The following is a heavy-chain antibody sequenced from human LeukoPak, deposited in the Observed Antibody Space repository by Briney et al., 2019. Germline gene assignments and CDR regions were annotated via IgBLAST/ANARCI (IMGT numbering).Heavy chain of an antibody. CDR1: GGSFSGYY. Sequence: PSETLSLTCAVYGGSFSGYYWSWIRQPPGKGLEWIGEINHSGSTNYNPSLKSRVTISVDTSKNQFSLKLSSVTAADTAVYYCARGPNHLRWSRGYFDYWGQGTLVTVSS. V-gene: IGHV4-34*01. J-gene: IGHJ4*02. CDR2: INHSGST. CDR3: ARGPNHLRWSRGYFDY. D-gene: IGHD4-23*01.